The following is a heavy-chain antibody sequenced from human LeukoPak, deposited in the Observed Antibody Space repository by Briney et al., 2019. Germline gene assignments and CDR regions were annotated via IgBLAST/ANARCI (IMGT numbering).Heavy chain of an antibody. J-gene: IGHJ2*01. CDR2: IYYSGST. CDR3: ARQGSWSGYIPDWYFDL. Sequence: SETLSLTCTVSGGSISSYYWSWIRQPPGKGLEWIGYIYYSGSTNYNPSLKSRVTISVDTSKNQFSLKLSSVTAADTAVYYCARQGSWSGYIPDWYFDLWGRGTLVTVSS. D-gene: IGHD3-3*01. V-gene: IGHV4-59*01. CDR1: GGSISSYY.